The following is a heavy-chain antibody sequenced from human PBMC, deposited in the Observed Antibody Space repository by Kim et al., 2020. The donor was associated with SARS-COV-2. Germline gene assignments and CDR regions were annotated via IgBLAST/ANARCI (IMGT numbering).Heavy chain of an antibody. V-gene: IGHV4-34*01. Sequence: SETLSLTCAVYGGSFSGYHWSWIRQPPGKWLEWIGEINNSGSINYNPSLKSGVTISIDTSKNQFSLKLTSVTAAETGFYFCARGRAGVVPSPILGIGPHYDYFIMDVWGHGTMVTVSS. CDR1: GGSFSGYH. D-gene: IGHD2-2*02. CDR3: ARGRAGVVPSPILGIGPHYDYFIMDV. J-gene: IGHJ6*02. CDR2: INNSGSI.